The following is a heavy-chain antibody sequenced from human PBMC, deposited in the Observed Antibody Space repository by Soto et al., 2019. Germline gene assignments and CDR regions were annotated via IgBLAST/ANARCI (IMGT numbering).Heavy chain of an antibody. CDR2: MNPNSGNT. CDR1: GYTFTSYD. Sequence: QVQLVQSGAEVKKPGASVKVSCKASGYTFTSYDINWVRQATGQGREWMGWMNPNSGNTGYAQKFQGRVTMTRNTSISTAYMELSSLRSEDTAVYYCARGTMGYYYGSGSYSTFGYWGQGTLVTVSS. D-gene: IGHD3-10*01. CDR3: ARGTMGYYYGSGSYSTFGY. V-gene: IGHV1-8*01. J-gene: IGHJ4*02.